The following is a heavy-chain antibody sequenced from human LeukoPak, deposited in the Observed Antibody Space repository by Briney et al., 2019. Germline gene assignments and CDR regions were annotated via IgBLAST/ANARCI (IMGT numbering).Heavy chain of an antibody. CDR1: GFTFSSYE. D-gene: IGHD4-23*01. V-gene: IGHV3-23*01. Sequence: PGGSLRLSCAASGFTFSSYEMNWVRQAPGKGLEWVSTISGSGGSTNHADSVKGRFTISRDDSKNTLYLQMNSLRAEDTALYYCTKDLRYYYADNHSEMDGHDYWGQGTLVTVSS. CDR2: ISGSGGST. J-gene: IGHJ4*02. CDR3: TKDLRYYYADNHSEMDGHDY.